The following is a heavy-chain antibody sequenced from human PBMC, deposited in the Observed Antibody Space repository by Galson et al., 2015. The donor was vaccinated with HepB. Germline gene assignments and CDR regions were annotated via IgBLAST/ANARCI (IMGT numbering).Heavy chain of an antibody. J-gene: IGHJ3*02. CDR2: IRSKANSYAT. CDR3: ATDLGATGAFDI. Sequence: SLRLSCAASGFTFSGSAMHWVRQASGKGLEWVGRIRSKANSYATAYAASVKGRFTISRDDSKNTAYLQMNSLKTEDTAVYYCATDLGATGAFDIWGQGTMVTVSS. CDR1: GFTFSGSA. D-gene: IGHD1-26*01. V-gene: IGHV3-73*01.